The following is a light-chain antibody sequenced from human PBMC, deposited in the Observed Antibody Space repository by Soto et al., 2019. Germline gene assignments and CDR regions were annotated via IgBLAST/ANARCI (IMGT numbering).Light chain of an antibody. V-gene: IGKV3-11*01. CDR3: QQRYNWTLT. J-gene: IGKJ5*01. Sequence: EIVMTQSPATLSVPPGERATLSGRASQRVSNDFAWYQQKPGQAPRLLISDASNRATGIPARFSGSGSGTDFNLTISRLDSEDFAIYYCQQRYNWTLTFGQGTRLEIK. CDR2: DAS. CDR1: QRVSND.